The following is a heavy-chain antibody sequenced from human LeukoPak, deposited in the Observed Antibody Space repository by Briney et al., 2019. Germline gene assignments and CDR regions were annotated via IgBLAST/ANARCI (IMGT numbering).Heavy chain of an antibody. J-gene: IGHJ4*02. D-gene: IGHD6-13*01. Sequence: ASVKVSFKASGYTFTDYYLHWVRQAPGQGLEWMGWINPNTGVSNYAQKFQGRVSMTRDTSITTAYMELSRLRSDDSAVYYCARGSGSSSWYYLDYWGQGALVTVSS. V-gene: IGHV1-2*02. CDR2: INPNTGVS. CDR1: GYTFTDYY. CDR3: ARGSGSSSWYYLDY.